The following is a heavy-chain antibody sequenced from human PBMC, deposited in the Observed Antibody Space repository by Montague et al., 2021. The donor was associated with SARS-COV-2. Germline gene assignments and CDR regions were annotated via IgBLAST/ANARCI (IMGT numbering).Heavy chain of an antibody. CDR1: GFTFSSYS. J-gene: IGHJ6*02. V-gene: IGHV3-21*01. CDR3: ARDPLDYGLWSSGSYYDAYCYYYGMDV. CDR2: ISSSSSYI. Sequence: SLRLSCAASGFTFSSYSMNWVRQAPGKGLEWVSSISSSSSYIYYADSVKGRFTISRDNAKDSLYLQMNSLRAEGTAVYYCARDPLDYGLWSSGSYYDAYCYYYGMDVWGQGTTVTVSS. D-gene: IGHD3-10*01.